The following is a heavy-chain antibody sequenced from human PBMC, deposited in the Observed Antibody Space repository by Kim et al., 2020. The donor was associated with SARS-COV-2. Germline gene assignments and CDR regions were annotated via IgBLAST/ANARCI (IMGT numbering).Heavy chain of an antibody. D-gene: IGHD3-10*01. J-gene: IGHJ4*02. V-gene: IGHV4-39*01. CDR3: ARQDYYGSGNLDY. Sequence: YNPSLKSRGTISGDTSKNQFSLKLSSVTAADTAVYYCARQDYYGSGNLDYWGQGTLVTVSS.